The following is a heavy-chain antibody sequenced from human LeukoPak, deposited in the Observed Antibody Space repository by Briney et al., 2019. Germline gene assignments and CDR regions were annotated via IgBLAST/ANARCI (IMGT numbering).Heavy chain of an antibody. Sequence: SETLSLTCTVSGGSISSYYWSWIRQPPGKGLEWIGYIYYSGSTNYNPSLKSRVTISVDTSKDQFSLKLSSVTAADTAVYYCARVVWNYWFDPWGQGTLVTVSS. D-gene: IGHD1-7*01. J-gene: IGHJ5*02. CDR2: IYYSGST. CDR1: GGSISSYY. V-gene: IGHV4-59*01. CDR3: ARVVWNYWFDP.